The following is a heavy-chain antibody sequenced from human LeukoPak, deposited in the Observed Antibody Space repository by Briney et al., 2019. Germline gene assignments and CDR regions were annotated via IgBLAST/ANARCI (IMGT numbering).Heavy chain of an antibody. V-gene: IGHV3-30*03. Sequence: GGSLRLSCAASGFTFSSYGMHWVRQAPGKGLEWVAVISYDGSNKYYADSVKGRFTISRDNSKNTLYLQMNSLRAEDTAVYYCTRGFIAVAGTTYYFDYWGQGTLVTVSS. CDR2: ISYDGSNK. CDR1: GFTFSSYG. CDR3: TRGFIAVAGTTYYFDY. D-gene: IGHD6-19*01. J-gene: IGHJ4*02.